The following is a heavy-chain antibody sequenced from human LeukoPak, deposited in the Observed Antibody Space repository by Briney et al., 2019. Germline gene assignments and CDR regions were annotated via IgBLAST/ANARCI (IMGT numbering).Heavy chain of an antibody. CDR1: GGSFSGYY. CDR3: ARARSGWVNGAFDI. CDR2: IYYSGST. D-gene: IGHD3-22*01. J-gene: IGHJ3*02. V-gene: IGHV4-30-4*08. Sequence: SETLSLTCAVYGGSFSGYYWSWIRQPPGKGLEWIGYIYYSGSTYYNPSLKSRVTISVDTSKNQFSLKLSSVTAADTAVYYCARARSGWVNGAFDIWGQGTMVTVSS.